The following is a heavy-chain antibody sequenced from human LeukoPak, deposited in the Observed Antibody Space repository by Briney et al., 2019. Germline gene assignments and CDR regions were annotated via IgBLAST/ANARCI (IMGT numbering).Heavy chain of an antibody. CDR2: IYYSGNT. D-gene: IGHD4-17*01. CDR1: GGSISTYY. V-gene: IGHV4-59*08. CDR3: ARHRYGDYSFDY. Sequence: SETLSLTCTVSGGSISTYYWNWIRQPPGKGLEWIGYIYYSGNTNYNPSLKSRVTISVDTSKNQFSLKLSSVTAADTAVYYCARHRYGDYSFDYWGQGTLVTVSS. J-gene: IGHJ4*02.